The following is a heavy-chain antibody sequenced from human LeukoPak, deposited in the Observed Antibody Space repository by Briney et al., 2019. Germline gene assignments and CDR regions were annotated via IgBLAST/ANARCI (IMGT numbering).Heavy chain of an antibody. CDR3: ARQGALWFGELSFHLDY. CDR1: GGSFSGYY. D-gene: IGHD3-10*01. V-gene: IGHV4-34*01. CDR2: INHSGST. Sequence: SETLSLTCAVYGGSFSGYYWSWIRQPPGKGLEWIGEINHSGSTNYNPSLKSRVTISVDTSKNQFSLKLSSVTAADTAVYYCARQGALWFGELSFHLDYWGQGTLVTVSS. J-gene: IGHJ4*02.